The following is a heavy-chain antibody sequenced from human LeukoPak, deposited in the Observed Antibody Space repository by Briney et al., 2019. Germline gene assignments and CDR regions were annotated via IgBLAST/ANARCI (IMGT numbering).Heavy chain of an antibody. CDR1: GYTLTCYY. V-gene: IGHV1-2*02. CDR3: ARDYDYYFDY. J-gene: IGHJ4*02. D-gene: IGHD3-16*01. CDR2: INPNSGGT. Sequence: GASVKVSCKASGYTLTCYYMHWVRHGPGQGLEWMGWINPNSGGTNYAQKFQGRVTMTRDTSISTAYMELSRLTPDDTAVYYCARDYDYYFDYWGQGTLVTVSS.